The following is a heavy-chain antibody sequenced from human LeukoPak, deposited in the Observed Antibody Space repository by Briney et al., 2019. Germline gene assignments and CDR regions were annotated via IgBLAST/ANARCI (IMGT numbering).Heavy chain of an antibody. CDR1: GGSISSYY. CDR2: IYSSGST. CDR3: AGLGASGNGYLSWFDP. J-gene: IGHJ5*02. D-gene: IGHD3-22*01. Sequence: KPSETLSLTCTVSGGSISSYYWSWIRQPPGKGLEWIGYIYSSGSTNYNPSLKSRVTISVDTSKNQFSLKLSSVTAADTAVYYCAGLGASGNGYLSWFDPWGQGTLVTVSS. V-gene: IGHV4-59*01.